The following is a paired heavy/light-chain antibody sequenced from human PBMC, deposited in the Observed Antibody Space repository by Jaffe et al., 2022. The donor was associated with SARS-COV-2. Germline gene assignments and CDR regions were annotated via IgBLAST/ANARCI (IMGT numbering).Light chain of an antibody. V-gene: IGKV3-11*01. J-gene: IGKJ5*01. CDR3: QQRSNWLYT. CDR1: QSVSSY. CDR2: DAS. Sequence: EIVLTQSPATLSLSPGERATLSCRASQSVSSYLAWYQQKPGQTPRLLIYDASNRATGIPARFSGSGSGTDFTLTITSLEPEDFAVYYCQQRSNWLYTFGQGTRLEIK.
Heavy chain of an antibody. J-gene: IGHJ6*03. CDR2: LYHSGNT. Sequence: QVQLQESGPGLVKPSETLSLTCTVSDYSINSGYYWGWIRQPPGKGLEWIGSLYHSGNTYYNPSLTSRVTISLDTSKNQLSLKLSSVTAADTAVYYCARARGAAYNYMDVWGKGTTVTVSS. D-gene: IGHD3-10*01. V-gene: IGHV4-38-2*02. CDR1: DYSINSGYY. CDR3: ARARGAAYNYMDV.